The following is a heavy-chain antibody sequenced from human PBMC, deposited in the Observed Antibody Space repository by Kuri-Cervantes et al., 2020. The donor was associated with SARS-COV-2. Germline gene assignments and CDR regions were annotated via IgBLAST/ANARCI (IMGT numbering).Heavy chain of an antibody. Sequence: ASVKVSCKASGYTFTGYYMHWVRQAPGQGLEWMGWINPNSGGTNYAQKFQGRVTVTRGTSISTAYMELSRLRSDDTAVYYCARVELWPLLNPFFDYWGQGNLVNVSS. CDR2: INPNSGGT. CDR3: ARVELWPLLNPFFDY. J-gene: IGHJ4*02. D-gene: IGHD5-18*01. V-gene: IGHV1-2*02. CDR1: GYTFTGYY.